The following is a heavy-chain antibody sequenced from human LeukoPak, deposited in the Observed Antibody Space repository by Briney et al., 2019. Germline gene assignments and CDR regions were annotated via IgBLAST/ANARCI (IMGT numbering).Heavy chain of an antibody. Sequence: GGSLRLSCAASGFTFSSYAMHWIRQAPGKGLEWVSYIGASGSTIYYADSVQGRFTISRDNAKNSLYPQMNSLRAEDTAVYYCARDGVIGTTFDSWGQGTLVTVSS. V-gene: IGHV3-48*04. J-gene: IGHJ4*02. CDR3: ARDGVIGTTFDS. CDR1: GFTFSSYA. D-gene: IGHD1-14*01. CDR2: IGASGSTI.